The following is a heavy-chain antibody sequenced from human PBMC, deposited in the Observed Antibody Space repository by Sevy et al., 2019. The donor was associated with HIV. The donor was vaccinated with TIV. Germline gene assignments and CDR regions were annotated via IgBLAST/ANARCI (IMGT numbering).Heavy chain of an antibody. V-gene: IGHV3-21*01. Sequence: GGSLRLSCAASGFTFSSYSMNWVRQAPGKGLEWVSSISSSSSYIYYADSVKGRFTISRDNAKNSLYLQMNSLRAEDTAVYYCARSFVHRESNFDWLSTLPYHDAFDIWGQGTMVTVSS. CDR3: ARSFVHRESNFDWLSTLPYHDAFDI. CDR1: GFTFSSYS. D-gene: IGHD3-9*01. CDR2: ISSSSSYI. J-gene: IGHJ3*02.